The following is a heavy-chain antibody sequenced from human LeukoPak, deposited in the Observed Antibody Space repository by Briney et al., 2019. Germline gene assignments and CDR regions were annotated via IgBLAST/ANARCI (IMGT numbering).Heavy chain of an antibody. Sequence: PGGSLRLSCAASGFTFSSYAMSWVRQAPGKGLEGVSAISGSGGSTYYADSVKGRFTISRDNSKNTLYLQMNSLRAEDTAVYYCAKIKGGYSYGSFDYYYYGMDVWGQGTTVTVSS. CDR1: GFTFSSYA. J-gene: IGHJ6*02. V-gene: IGHV3-23*01. CDR2: ISGSGGST. D-gene: IGHD5-18*01. CDR3: AKIKGGYSYGSFDYYYYGMDV.